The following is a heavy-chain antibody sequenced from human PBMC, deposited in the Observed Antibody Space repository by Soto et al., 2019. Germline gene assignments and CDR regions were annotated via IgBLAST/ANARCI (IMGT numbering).Heavy chain of an antibody. D-gene: IGHD3-3*01. J-gene: IGHJ4*02. CDR2: ISAYNGNT. CDR3: ARVDVLRFLESXI. V-gene: IGHV1-18*04. CDR1: GYTFTNYG. Sequence: ASVKVSCNASGYTFTNYGISWVRQAPGQGLEWMGLISAYNGNTNYAHNLQGRVTMTTDTSTSTAYMELRSLRSYDTAVYFCARVDVLRFLESXIWGQGNRVTVSS.